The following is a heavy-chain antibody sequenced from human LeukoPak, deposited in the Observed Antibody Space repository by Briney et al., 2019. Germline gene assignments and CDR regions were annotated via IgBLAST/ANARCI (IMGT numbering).Heavy chain of an antibody. CDR2: ISSSGNTI. CDR1: GFTFSTYT. Sequence: PGGSLRLSCAASGFTFSTYTMNWVRQAPGKGLEWVSYISSSGNTIYYADSVKGRFTISRDNAKNSLYLQMNSLRAEDTAVYYCAKSRVGGYYTVWGQGTLVTVSS. D-gene: IGHD3-3*01. CDR3: AKSRVGGYYTV. J-gene: IGHJ4*02. V-gene: IGHV3-48*01.